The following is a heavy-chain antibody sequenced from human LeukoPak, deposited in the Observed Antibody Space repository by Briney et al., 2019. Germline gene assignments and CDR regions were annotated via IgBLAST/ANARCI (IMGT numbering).Heavy chain of an antibody. Sequence: PGGSLRLSCAASGFTFSNYWMHWVRQVPGKGLVWVSRINTDASTTTYADSVKGRFTISRDNAKNTMYLQMNSLRAEDAAVYYCARAGGGFDYWGQGTLVTVSS. J-gene: IGHJ4*02. CDR2: INTDASTT. D-gene: IGHD3-16*01. CDR3: ARAGGGFDY. V-gene: IGHV3-74*01. CDR1: GFTFSNYW.